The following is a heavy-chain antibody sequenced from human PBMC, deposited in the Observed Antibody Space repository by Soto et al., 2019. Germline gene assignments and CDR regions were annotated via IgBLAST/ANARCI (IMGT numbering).Heavy chain of an antibody. CDR2: INPSCGST. Sequence: ASVKVSCKASGCTFSSYSIRWVRQAPGQGLEWMGIINPSCGSTSYAQKFQGRVTMTRDTSTSTVYMELSSLRSEDTAVYYCARDDQYCSGGSGYSGSGAFDIWGQGTMVTVSS. CDR3: ARDDQYCSGGSGYSGSGAFDI. CDR1: GCTFSSYS. J-gene: IGHJ3*02. D-gene: IGHD2-15*01. V-gene: IGHV1-46*03.